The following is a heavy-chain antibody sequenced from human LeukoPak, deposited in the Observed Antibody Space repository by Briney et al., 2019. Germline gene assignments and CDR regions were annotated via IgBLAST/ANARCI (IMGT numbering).Heavy chain of an antibody. Sequence: SETLSLTCSVSGGSISGYYWSWVRQPPGQTLEWMGYIYSSGSTNYNTSLQSRVTMSVDTSMNQFSLRLSSVPAVDTAVYYCSRFTYTTRPSDVWGKGTTVTVSS. CDR1: GGSISGYY. V-gene: IGHV4-4*09. CDR3: SRFTYTTRPSDV. J-gene: IGHJ6*04. CDR2: IYSSGST. D-gene: IGHD3-16*01.